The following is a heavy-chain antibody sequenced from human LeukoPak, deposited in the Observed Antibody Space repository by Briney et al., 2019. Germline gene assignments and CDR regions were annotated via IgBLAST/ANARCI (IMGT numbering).Heavy chain of an antibody. CDR2: INHSGST. CDR3: ARGRYCSGGSCYPFQFDP. D-gene: IGHD2-15*01. V-gene: IGHV4-34*01. J-gene: IGHJ5*02. CDR1: GGSFSNYY. Sequence: SETLSLTCAVYGGSFSNYYWTWIRQPPGKGLEWIGEINHSGSTNYNPSLKSRVTISVDTSKNQFSLKLSSVTAADTAVYYCARGRYCSGGSCYPFQFDPWGQGTLVTVSS.